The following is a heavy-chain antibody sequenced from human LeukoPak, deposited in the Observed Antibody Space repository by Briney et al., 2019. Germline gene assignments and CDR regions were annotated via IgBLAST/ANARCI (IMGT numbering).Heavy chain of an antibody. J-gene: IGHJ4*02. D-gene: IGHD4-23*01. CDR2: MNPNSGNT. Sequence: ASVKVSCKASGYTFTSYDINWVRQATGQGLEWMGWMNPNSGNTGYAQKFQGRVTITRNTSISTAYMELSSLRSEDTAVYYCARGVHYLRWLFDYWGQGTLVTVSS. CDR3: ARGVHYLRWLFDY. V-gene: IGHV1-8*03. CDR1: GYTFTSYD.